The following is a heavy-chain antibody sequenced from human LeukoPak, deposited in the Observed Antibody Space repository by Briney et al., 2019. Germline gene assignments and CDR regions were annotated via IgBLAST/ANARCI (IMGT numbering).Heavy chain of an antibody. CDR1: GGSISSSNW. V-gene: IGHV4-4*02. CDR2: IYHSGST. CDR3: ARDGSGSYYNTANWFDP. Sequence: TSEALSLTCAVSGGSISSSNWWSWVRQPPGKGLEWIGEIYHSGSTNYNPSLKSRVTISVDKSKNQFSLKQSSVTAADTAVYYCARDGSGSYYNTANWFDPWGQGTLVTVSS. J-gene: IGHJ5*02. D-gene: IGHD3-10*01.